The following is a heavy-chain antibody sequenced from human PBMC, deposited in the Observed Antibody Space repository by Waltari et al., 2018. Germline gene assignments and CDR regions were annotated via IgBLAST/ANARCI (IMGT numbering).Heavy chain of an antibody. J-gene: IGHJ4*02. CDR2: ISSSSSTI. D-gene: IGHD4-17*01. V-gene: IGHV3-48*01. CDR1: GFPFSSYS. Sequence: EVQLVESGGGLVQPGGSLRLSCAASGFPFSSYSMNWVRQAPGKGLEWVSYISSSSSTIYYADSVKGRFTISRDNAKNSLYLQMNSLRAEDTAVYYCARASYGGNSDWGQGTLVTVSS. CDR3: ARASYGGNSD.